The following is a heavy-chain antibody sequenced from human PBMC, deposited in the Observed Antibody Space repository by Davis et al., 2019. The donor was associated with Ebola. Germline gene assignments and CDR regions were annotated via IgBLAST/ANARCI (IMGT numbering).Heavy chain of an antibody. CDR2: ISYDGSNK. J-gene: IGHJ6*04. CDR3: AKSGLSFGVVKYHYGMDV. D-gene: IGHD3-3*01. V-gene: IGHV3-30*18. Sequence: GESLKISCAASGFTFSSYGMHWVRQAPGKGLEWVAVISYDGSNKYYVDSVKGRFTISRDNSKNTLYLQMNSLRAEDTAVYYCAKSGLSFGVVKYHYGMDVWGKGTTVTVSS. CDR1: GFTFSSYG.